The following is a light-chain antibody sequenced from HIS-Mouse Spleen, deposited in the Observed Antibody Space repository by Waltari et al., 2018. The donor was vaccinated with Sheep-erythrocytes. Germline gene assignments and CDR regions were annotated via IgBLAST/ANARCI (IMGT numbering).Light chain of an antibody. CDR1: SRYVGGYNY. CDR3: RSYAGSYNHV. CDR2: DVS. Sequence: QSALTQPRSVSGSPGQSVTISCTGTSRYVGGYNYVSWYQQNPGKAPKLMIYDVSKRPSGVPDRFSGSKSGNTASLTISEDEADYYCRSYAGSYNHVFATGTKVTVL. V-gene: IGLV2-11*01. J-gene: IGLJ1*01.